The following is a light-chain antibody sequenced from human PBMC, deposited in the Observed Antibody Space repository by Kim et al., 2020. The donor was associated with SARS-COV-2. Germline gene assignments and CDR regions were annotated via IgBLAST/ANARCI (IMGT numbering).Light chain of an antibody. CDR1: NSDVGGSDS. CDR3: SSYTGTHTYV. CDR2: DVT. J-gene: IGLJ1*01. V-gene: IGLV2-14*03. Sequence: QSALTQPASVTGSPGQSITISCTGGNSDVGGSDSVSWYQQHPGKAPKLMIYDVTNRPSGVSDRFSGSKSDNTASLTISGLQAEDEADYFCSSYTGTHTYVFGSGTKVTVL.